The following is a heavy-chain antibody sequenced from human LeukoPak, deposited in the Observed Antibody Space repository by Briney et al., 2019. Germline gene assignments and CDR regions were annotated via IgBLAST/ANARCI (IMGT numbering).Heavy chain of an antibody. Sequence: PSETLSLTCTVSGGSISSYYWSWIRQPPGKGLEWIGYIYCSGSTNCNPSVKSRVAMSVDTSKKQFSLKLSSLTAADTAVYYCARGGTAVIAPYAFDIWGQGTMVTVSS. D-gene: IGHD4-23*01. V-gene: IGHV4-59*01. CDR1: GGSISSYY. CDR2: IYCSGST. J-gene: IGHJ3*02. CDR3: ARGGTAVIAPYAFDI.